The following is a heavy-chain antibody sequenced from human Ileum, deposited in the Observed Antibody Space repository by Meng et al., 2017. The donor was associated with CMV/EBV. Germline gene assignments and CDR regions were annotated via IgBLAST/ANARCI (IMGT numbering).Heavy chain of an antibody. Sequence: GGSLRLSCTTSGFTLSSYWMSWVRQAPGKGLEWVANIKQEGSQKFYVDSVKGRFTISRDNAENALYLQMNSLRAEDTAVYYCARVGAAAGERGNDYWGQGTRVTGYS. J-gene: IGHJ4*02. CDR1: GFTLSSYW. D-gene: IGHD6-13*01. CDR3: ARVGAAAGERGNDY. V-gene: IGHV3-7*01. CDR2: IKQEGSQK.